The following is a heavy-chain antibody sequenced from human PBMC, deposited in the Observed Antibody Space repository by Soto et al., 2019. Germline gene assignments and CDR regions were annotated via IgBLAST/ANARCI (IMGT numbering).Heavy chain of an antibody. J-gene: IGHJ4*02. CDR1: GFTFSGSA. D-gene: IGHD2-15*01. CDR2: IRSKASTYAT. CDR3: TRVETTPFDY. V-gene: IGHV3-73*01. Sequence: EVQLLESGGGLVQPGGSLRLSCAASGFTFSGSAIHWVRQASGKGLEWVGRIRSKASTYATAYAASVKGRFTISRDDSRNTAYLQMSSLKTEDTAMYYCTRVETTPFDYWGQGTLVTVSS.